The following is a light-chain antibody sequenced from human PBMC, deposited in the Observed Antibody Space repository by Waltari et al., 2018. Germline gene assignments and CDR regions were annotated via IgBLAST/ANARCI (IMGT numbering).Light chain of an antibody. J-gene: IGLJ3*02. Sequence: QSALPQPASVSGSPGQSITIPSTAISRDIHNYKYVSWFQQHPGKAPRLMIYEVSNRPSGVSDRFSGSKSDNSASLVISGLQAEDEADYYCSSFTSSSNWVFGGGTKLTVL. V-gene: IGLV2-14*01. CDR2: EVS. CDR1: SRDIHNYKY. CDR3: SSFTSSSNWV.